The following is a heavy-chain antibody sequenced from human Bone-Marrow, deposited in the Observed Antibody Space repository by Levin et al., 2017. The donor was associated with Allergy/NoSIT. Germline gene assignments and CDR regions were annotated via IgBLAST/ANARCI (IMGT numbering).Heavy chain of an antibody. V-gene: IGHV3-23*01. CDR3: AKRAFDYGDYNYWFDA. Sequence: GGSLRLSCAASGFTFSNHAMTWVRQAPGKGLDWVSAITGNGGRADYADSVKGRFTISRDNSKNTLSLHMTSLTTEDTAIYYCAKRAFDYGDYNYWFDAWGRGILVTVSS. CDR1: GFTFSNHA. D-gene: IGHD4-17*01. J-gene: IGHJ5*02. CDR2: ITGNGGRA.